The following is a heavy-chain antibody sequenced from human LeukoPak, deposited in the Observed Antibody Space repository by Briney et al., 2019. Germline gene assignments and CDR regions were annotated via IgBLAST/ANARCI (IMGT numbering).Heavy chain of an antibody. CDR2: IRYDGSNK. J-gene: IGHJ4*02. V-gene: IGHV3-30*02. CDR3: ARGSGYLYYFDY. D-gene: IGHD3-3*01. Sequence: AGGSLRLSCAASGFTFSSYGMHWVRQAPGKGLEWVAFIRYDGSNKYYADSVKGRFTISRDNSKNTLYLQMNSLRAEDTAVYYCARGSGYLYYFDYWGQGTLVTVSS. CDR1: GFTFSSYG.